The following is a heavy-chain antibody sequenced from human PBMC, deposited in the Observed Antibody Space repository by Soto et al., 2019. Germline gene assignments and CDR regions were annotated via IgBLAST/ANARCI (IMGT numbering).Heavy chain of an antibody. J-gene: IGHJ4*02. D-gene: IGHD3-3*01. V-gene: IGHV4-34*01. Sequence: PSETLSLTCAVYGGSFSGYYWSWIRQPPGKGLEWIGEINHSESTNYNPSLKSRVTISVDTSKNQFSLKLSSVTAADTAVYYCARVGGYDFWSGSMVAFDYWGQGTLVTVSS. CDR2: INHSEST. CDR1: GGSFSGYY. CDR3: ARVGGYDFWSGSMVAFDY.